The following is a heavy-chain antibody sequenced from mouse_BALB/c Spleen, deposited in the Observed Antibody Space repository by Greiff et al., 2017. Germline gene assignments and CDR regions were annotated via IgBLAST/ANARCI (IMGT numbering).Heavy chain of an antibody. CDR3: AREGDDYDGAWFAY. Sequence: VKLVESGPGLVAPSQSLSITCTVSGFSLTSYGVHWVRQPPGKGLEWLGVIWAGGSTNYNSALMSRLSISKDNSKSQVFLKMNSLQTDDTAMYYCAREGDDYDGAWFAYWGQGTLVTVSA. CDR1: GFSLTSYG. D-gene: IGHD2-4*01. J-gene: IGHJ3*01. V-gene: IGHV2-9*02. CDR2: IWAGGST.